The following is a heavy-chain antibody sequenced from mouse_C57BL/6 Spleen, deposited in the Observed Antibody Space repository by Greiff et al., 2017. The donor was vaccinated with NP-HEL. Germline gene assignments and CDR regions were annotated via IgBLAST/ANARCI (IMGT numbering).Heavy chain of an antibody. CDR1: GFNIKDYY. Sequence: VQLQQSGAELVRPGASVKLSCTASGFNIKDYYMHWVKQRPEQGLEWIGRIDPEDGDTEYAPKFQGKATMTADTSSNTAYLQLSSLTSEDTAVYYCTKATVVATKFDYWGQGTTLTVSS. V-gene: IGHV14-1*01. CDR2: IDPEDGDT. J-gene: IGHJ2*01. D-gene: IGHD1-1*01. CDR3: TKATVVATKFDY.